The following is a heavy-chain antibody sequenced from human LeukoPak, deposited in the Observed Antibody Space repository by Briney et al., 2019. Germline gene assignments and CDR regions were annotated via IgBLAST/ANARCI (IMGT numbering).Heavy chain of an antibody. CDR2: INPNSGGT. Sequence: GASVKVSCKASGYTFTGYYMHWVRQTPGQGLEGMGWINPNSGGTNYAQKFQGRVTMTRDTSISTAYMELSRLRSDDTAVYYCARGAPKHCSGGSCPRGIGAFDIWGQGTMVTVSS. D-gene: IGHD2-15*01. V-gene: IGHV1-2*02. J-gene: IGHJ3*02. CDR1: GYTFTGYY. CDR3: ARGAPKHCSGGSCPRGIGAFDI.